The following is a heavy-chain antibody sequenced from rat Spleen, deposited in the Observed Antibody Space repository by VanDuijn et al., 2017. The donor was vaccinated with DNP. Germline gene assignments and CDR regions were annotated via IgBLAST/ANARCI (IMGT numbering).Heavy chain of an antibody. CDR1: GITFSNYY. J-gene: IGHJ1*01. Sequence: EVQLVESGGGLVQPGRSLKLSCAASGITFSNYYMAWVRQASKKGLEWVATISYDGSSTYYRDSVKGRFTISRDNAKSTLYLQMNSLRSEDMATYYCVRPDYYFGSYPFFWGPGTMVTVSS. D-gene: IGHD1-12*02. V-gene: IGHV5-7*01. CDR3: VRPDYYFGSYPFF. CDR2: ISYDGSST.